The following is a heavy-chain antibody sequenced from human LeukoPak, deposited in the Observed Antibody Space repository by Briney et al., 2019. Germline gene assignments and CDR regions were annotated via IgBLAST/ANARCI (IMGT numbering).Heavy chain of an antibody. D-gene: IGHD3-22*01. V-gene: IGHV1-69*05. CDR2: IIPIFGTA. CDR3: ARDRKAYYYDSSGPWFDP. J-gene: IGHJ5*02. Sequence: ASVKVSREASGGTFSSYAISWVRQAPGQGLEWMGGIIPIFGTANYAQKFQGRVTITTDESTSTAYMELSSLRSEDTAVYYCARDRKAYYYDSSGPWFDPWGQGTLVTVSS. CDR1: GGTFSSYA.